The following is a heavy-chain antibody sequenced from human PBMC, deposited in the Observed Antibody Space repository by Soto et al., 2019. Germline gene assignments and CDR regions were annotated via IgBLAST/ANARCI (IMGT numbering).Heavy chain of an antibody. V-gene: IGHV3-48*01. CDR1: GFTFSSYS. CDR3: ARGRAQGDLSSGYYAV. D-gene: IGHD3-3*01. Sequence: GSLRLSCAASGFTFSSYSMNWIRQAPGKGLEWVSYISSSSSTIYYADSVKGRFTISRDNAKNALYLQMNSLRAEDTAVYYCARGRAQGDLSSGYYAVWGKGTTVTVPS. CDR2: ISSSSSTI. J-gene: IGHJ6*04.